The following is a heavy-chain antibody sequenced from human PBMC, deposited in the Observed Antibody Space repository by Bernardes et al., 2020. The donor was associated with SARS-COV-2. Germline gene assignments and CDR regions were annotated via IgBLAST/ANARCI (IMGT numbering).Heavy chain of an antibody. D-gene: IGHD2-21*02. CDR3: ARDFVVVTAFYYYYGMDV. Sequence: SVKVSCKASGGTFSSYAISWVRQAPGQGLEWMGRIIPILGIANYAQKFQGRVTITADKSTSTAYMELSSLRSEDTAVYYCARDFVVVTAFYYYYGMDVWGQGTTVTVSS. V-gene: IGHV1-69*04. CDR2: IIPILGIA. CDR1: GGTFSSYA. J-gene: IGHJ6*02.